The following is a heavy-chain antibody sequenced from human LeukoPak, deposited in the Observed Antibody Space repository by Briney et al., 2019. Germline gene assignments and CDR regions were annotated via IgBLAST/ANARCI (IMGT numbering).Heavy chain of an antibody. Sequence: PGGSLRLSCAASGFTFDDYAMHWVRHAPGQGLEWVSLISGDGGSTYYADSVKGRLTISRDNSKNSLYLQMSSLRTEDSALYYCAKASGNYLTYYFDYWGQGTLVTVS. J-gene: IGHJ4*02. CDR1: GFTFDDYA. V-gene: IGHV3-43*02. CDR2: ISGDGGST. D-gene: IGHD1-26*01. CDR3: AKASGNYLTYYFDY.